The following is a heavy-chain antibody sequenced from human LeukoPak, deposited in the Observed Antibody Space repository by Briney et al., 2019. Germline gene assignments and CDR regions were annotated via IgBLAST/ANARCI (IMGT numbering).Heavy chain of an antibody. Sequence: GGSLRLSCEASGFNFHNYEMTWVRQAPGKGLVWVSRIKSDGSTTTYADSVKGRFTISRDNAKNTLYLQMSSLRAEDTAMYYCARDDLYYDTGDYYYASYFQHWGQGTLVTVSS. D-gene: IGHD3-22*01. V-gene: IGHV3-74*01. CDR2: IKSDGSTT. J-gene: IGHJ1*01. CDR3: ARDDLYYDTGDYYYASYFQH. CDR1: GFNFHNYE.